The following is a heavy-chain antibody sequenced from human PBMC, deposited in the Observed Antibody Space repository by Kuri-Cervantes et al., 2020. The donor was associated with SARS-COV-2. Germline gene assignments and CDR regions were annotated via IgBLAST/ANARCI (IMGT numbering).Heavy chain of an antibody. CDR2: ISWNSNNI. J-gene: IGHJ4*02. CDR3: ARDQDDFWGGYRLTFDY. Sequence: SLKISCAASGFTFDDYAMHWVRQAPGKGLEWVSGISWNSNNIDYADSVKGRFTISRDNSKNTLYLQMNSLRAEDTAVYYCARDQDDFWGGYRLTFDYWGQGTLVTVSS. V-gene: IGHV3-9*01. CDR1: GFTFDDYA. D-gene: IGHD3-3*01.